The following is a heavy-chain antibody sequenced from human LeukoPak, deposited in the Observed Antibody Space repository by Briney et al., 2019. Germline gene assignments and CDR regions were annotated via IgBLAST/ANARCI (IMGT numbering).Heavy chain of an antibody. D-gene: IGHD6-13*01. CDR3: AKARYSSSSGGFDY. CDR2: INSDGSST. J-gene: IGHJ4*02. Sequence: PGGSLRLSCAASGFTFSSYWMHWVRQAPGKGLVWVSRINSDGSSTSYADSVKGRFAISRDNSKNTLYLQMNSLRAEDTAVYYCAKARYSSSSGGFDYWGQGTLVTVSS. CDR1: GFTFSSYW. V-gene: IGHV3-74*01.